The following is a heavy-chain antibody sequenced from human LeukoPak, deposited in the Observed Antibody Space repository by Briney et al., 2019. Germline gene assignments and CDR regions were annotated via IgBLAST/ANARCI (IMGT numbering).Heavy chain of an antibody. V-gene: IGHV3-66*01. CDR3: ARGEYGSGSYHIDY. Sequence: GGSLRLSCVVSGFTLSSYAMSWVRQAPGKGLEWVSVIYSGGSTYYADSVKGRFTISRDNSKNTLYLQMNSLRAEDTAVYYCARGEYGSGSYHIDYWGQGTLVTVSS. CDR2: IYSGGST. J-gene: IGHJ4*02. D-gene: IGHD3-10*01. CDR1: GFTLSSYA.